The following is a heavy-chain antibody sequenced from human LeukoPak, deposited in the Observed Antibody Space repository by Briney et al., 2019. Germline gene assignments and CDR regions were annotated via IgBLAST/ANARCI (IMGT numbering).Heavy chain of an antibody. CDR3: ARGTTVAGRPLDY. Sequence: SVTVSCKASGGTFSSYAISWVRQAPGQGLEWMGRIIPILGIANYAQKFQGRVTITADKSTSTAYMELSSLRSEDTAVYYCARGTTVAGRPLDYWGQGTLVTVSS. CDR1: GGTFSSYA. D-gene: IGHD6-19*01. J-gene: IGHJ4*02. CDR2: IIPILGIA. V-gene: IGHV1-69*04.